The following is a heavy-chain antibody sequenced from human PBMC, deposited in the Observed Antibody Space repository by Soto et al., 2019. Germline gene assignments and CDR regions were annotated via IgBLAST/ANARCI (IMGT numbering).Heavy chain of an antibody. J-gene: IGHJ6*02. D-gene: IGHD3-10*01. CDR1: GYTFTNYD. CDR3: ARGYYYGSGRPTPGGMDV. V-gene: IGHV1-18*01. CDR2: ISTYTGNT. Sequence: QVHLVQSGAEVKKPGASVKVSCKASGYTFTNYDINWVRQAPGQGLEWMGWISTYTGNTNYGQKLQGRVTMPTDTSTSTAYMELRSLRSDDTAVYYCARGYYYGSGRPTPGGMDVWGQGTTVTVSS.